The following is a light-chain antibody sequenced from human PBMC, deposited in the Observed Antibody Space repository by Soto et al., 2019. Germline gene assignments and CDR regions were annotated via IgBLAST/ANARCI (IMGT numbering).Light chain of an antibody. V-gene: IGKV3-20*01. CDR1: QSVSSSY. Sequence: EIVLTQSPGTLSLSPGERATLSCRASQSVSSSYLAWYQQKPGQAPRLLIYGASSRATGIPDRFSGSGSGTDFTLTISRLEPGDCAVYYYQLYGSSPTWTFGQGTKVEI. CDR2: GAS. CDR3: QLYGSSPTWT. J-gene: IGKJ1*01.